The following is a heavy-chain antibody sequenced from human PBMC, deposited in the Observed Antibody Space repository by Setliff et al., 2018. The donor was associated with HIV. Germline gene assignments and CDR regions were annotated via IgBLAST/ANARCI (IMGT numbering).Heavy chain of an antibody. V-gene: IGHV1-2*06. Sequence: RASVKVSCKASGYTFTGYYMHWVRQAPGQGPEWLGRINSKSGGTRYVQKFQGRVSMTRDTANSTAYMELSRLRSDDSAVYYCARLPFITIFGVLNGDDGFDIWGQGTMVTVSS. CDR1: GYTFTGYY. CDR2: INSKSGGT. J-gene: IGHJ3*02. CDR3: ARLPFITIFGVLNGDDGFDI. D-gene: IGHD3-3*01.